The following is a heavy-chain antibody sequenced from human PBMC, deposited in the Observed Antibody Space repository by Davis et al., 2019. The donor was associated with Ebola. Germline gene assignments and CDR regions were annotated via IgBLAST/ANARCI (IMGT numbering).Heavy chain of an antibody. J-gene: IGHJ6*02. CDR3: ARDRSRFYV. CDR2: INSDGSST. Sequence: GESLKISCAASGFTFSSYWMHWVRQAPGKGLVWVSRINSDGSSTNYADSVKGRFTISRDNAKNTLYLRLNSLRAEDTAVYYCARDRSRFYVWGQGTTVTVSS. CDR1: GFTFSSYW. V-gene: IGHV3-74*01. D-gene: IGHD3-3*01.